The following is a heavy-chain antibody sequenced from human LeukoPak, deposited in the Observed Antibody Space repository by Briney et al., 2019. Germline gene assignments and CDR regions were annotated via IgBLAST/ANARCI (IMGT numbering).Heavy chain of an antibody. CDR1: GYSFTSYW. Sequence: GESLKISCKGSGYSFTSYWIGWVRQMPGKGLEWMGIIYPGDSDTRYSPSFQGQVTISADKSISTAYLQWSSLKASDTAMYYCARLGREMGGSSWWSHPFDYWGQGTLVTVSS. J-gene: IGHJ4*02. CDR3: ARLGREMGGSSWWSHPFDY. D-gene: IGHD6-13*01. CDR2: IYPGDSDT. V-gene: IGHV5-51*01.